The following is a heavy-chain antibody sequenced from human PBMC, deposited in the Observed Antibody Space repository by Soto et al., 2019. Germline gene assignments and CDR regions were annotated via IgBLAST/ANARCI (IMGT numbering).Heavy chain of an antibody. CDR1: GYTFTSYY. CDR3: AREPPGGSYCF. J-gene: IGHJ3*01. Sequence: ASVKVSCKASGYTFTSYYMHWVRQAPGQGLEWMGIINPSGGSTSYAQKFQGRVTMTRDTSTSTVYMELSSLRSEDTSLYYCAREPPGGSYCFWGQGTMVTVSS. V-gene: IGHV1-46*01. D-gene: IGHD1-26*01. CDR2: INPSGGST.